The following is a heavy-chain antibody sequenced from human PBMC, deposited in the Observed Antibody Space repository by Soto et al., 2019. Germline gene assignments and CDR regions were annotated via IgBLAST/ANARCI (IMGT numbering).Heavy chain of an antibody. J-gene: IGHJ4*02. D-gene: IGHD6-19*01. CDR2: IYYSGST. CDR1: GGSIVGYY. Sequence: SETRSLRCTVSGGSIVGYYWSWIRGPPGKGMEWIGYIYYSGSTNYNPSLKSRVTISVDPSKNQFPLKLSSVPAADTAVYYCARYSTGWYYFDYWGQGTLVTVSS. V-gene: IGHV4-59*01. CDR3: ARYSTGWYYFDY.